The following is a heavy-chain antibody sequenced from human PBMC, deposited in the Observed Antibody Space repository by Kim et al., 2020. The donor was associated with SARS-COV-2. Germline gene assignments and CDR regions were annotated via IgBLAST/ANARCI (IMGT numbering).Heavy chain of an antibody. CDR1: GFTFSYYT. CDR3: ARGGRASFWADAFDI. D-gene: IGHD2-2*01. CDR2: ISSSSNMI. V-gene: IGHV3-48*02. J-gene: IGHJ3*02. Sequence: GGSLRLSCAASGFTFSYYTMIWVRQAPGKGLEWVSYISSSSNMIYYADSVRGRFTISRDDSNNSLYLQMNSLRDEDTAVYYCARGGRASFWADAFDIWGQETMVTVSS.